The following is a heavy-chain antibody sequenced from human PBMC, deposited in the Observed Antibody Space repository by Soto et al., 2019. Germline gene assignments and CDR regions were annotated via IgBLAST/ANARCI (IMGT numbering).Heavy chain of an antibody. J-gene: IGHJ3*02. CDR3: ARQNGAFDI. D-gene: IGHD2-8*01. Sequence: PGESLKISLKGSGYKFTSFRIGLVRQMPGKGLEWMVIIYPGDSDLKYSPSFQGQVTISADKSISTAYLQWSSLKASDTAMYYCARQNGAFDISRPGTMVTVSS. V-gene: IGHV5-51*01. CDR1: GYKFTSFR. CDR2: IYPGDSDL.